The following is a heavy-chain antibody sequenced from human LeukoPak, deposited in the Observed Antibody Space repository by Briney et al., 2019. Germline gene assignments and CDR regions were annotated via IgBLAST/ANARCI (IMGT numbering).Heavy chain of an antibody. CDR1: GGTFSSYT. J-gene: IGHJ4*02. CDR2: IIPILGIA. Sequence: ASVKVSCKASGGTFSSYTISWVRQAPGQGLEWMGRIIPILGIANYAQKFQGRGTITADKSTTTAYTARTSLRSEDTAVYYCAREGGGYRSSTSCYSFDYERQGTLVTVSS. CDR3: AREGGGYRSSTSCYSFDY. D-gene: IGHD2-2*03. V-gene: IGHV1-69*04.